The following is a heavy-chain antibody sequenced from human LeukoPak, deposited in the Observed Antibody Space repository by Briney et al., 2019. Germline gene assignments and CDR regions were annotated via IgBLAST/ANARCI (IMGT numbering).Heavy chain of an antibody. CDR1: GFTFNDYY. D-gene: IGHD3-22*01. V-gene: IGHV3-11*01. CDR2: MSSSGYTI. CDR3: ARGITMIVVGLD. J-gene: IGHJ4*02. Sequence: GGSLRLSCAASGFTFNDYYMSWIRQAPGKGLEWVSYMSSSGYTIYYADSVEGRFTISRDNAKNSLYLQMNSLRAEDTAVYYCARGITMIVVGLDWGQGTLVTVSS.